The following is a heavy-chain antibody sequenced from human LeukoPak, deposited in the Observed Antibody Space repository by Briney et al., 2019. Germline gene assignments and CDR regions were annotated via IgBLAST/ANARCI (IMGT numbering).Heavy chain of an antibody. CDR2: IIPIFGTA. Sequence: ASVKVSCKASGGTFSSYAISWVRQAPGQGLEWMGGIIPIFGTANYAQKFQGRVTMTRDTSTSTVYMELSSLRSEDTAVYYCATLNTVAGFDYWGQGTLVTVSS. V-gene: IGHV1-69*05. D-gene: IGHD6-19*01. J-gene: IGHJ4*02. CDR3: ATLNTVAGFDY. CDR1: GGTFSSYA.